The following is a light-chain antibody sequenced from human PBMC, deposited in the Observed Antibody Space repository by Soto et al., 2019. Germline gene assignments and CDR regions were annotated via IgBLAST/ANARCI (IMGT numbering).Light chain of an antibody. V-gene: IGKV3-11*01. Sequence: EIVLTQSPATLSLSPGERATLSCRASQSVSSSLAWYQQKPGQAPRLLIYAASNRATGIPTRFSGSGSGTDFTLTSSSLEPEDCGVYYCQQRSDWPPSLTVGGGTKVEIK. J-gene: IGKJ4*01. CDR1: QSVSSS. CDR3: QQRSDWPPSLT. CDR2: AAS.